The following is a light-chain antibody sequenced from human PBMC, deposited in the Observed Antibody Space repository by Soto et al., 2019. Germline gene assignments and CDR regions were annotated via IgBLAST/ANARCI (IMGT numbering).Light chain of an antibody. CDR1: NSNIGAGYD. CDR2: GNS. V-gene: IGLV1-40*01. J-gene: IGLJ3*02. Sequence: QSVLTQPPSVSGAPGQRVTISCTGSNSNIGAGYDVHWYQQLPGTAPKLLIYGNSNRPSGVPDRFSGSKSGTSASLAITGLQAEDEADYYCQSYDISLSGWVFGGGTKLTVL. CDR3: QSYDISLSGWV.